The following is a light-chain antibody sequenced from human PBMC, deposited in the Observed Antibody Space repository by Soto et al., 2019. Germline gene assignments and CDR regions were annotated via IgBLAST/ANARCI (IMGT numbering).Light chain of an antibody. V-gene: IGLV2-14*03. J-gene: IGLJ1*01. Sequence: QSALTQPASVSGSPGQSITISCTGTSSDVGAFDYVSWYQQHPGKAPKLMIYDVNNRPSGVSNRFSGSKSGNTASLTISGLQAEDEADYYCNSYTTSNSYVFGTGTKLTV. CDR1: SSDVGAFDY. CDR2: DVN. CDR3: NSYTTSNSYV.